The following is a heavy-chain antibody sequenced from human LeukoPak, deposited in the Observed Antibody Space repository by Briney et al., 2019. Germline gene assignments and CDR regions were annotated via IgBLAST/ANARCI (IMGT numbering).Heavy chain of an antibody. Sequence: GGSLRLSCAASGFTFSSYSMNWVRQAPGKGLEWVSSISSSSSYIYYADSVKGRFTISRDNAKNSLYLQMNSPRAEDTAVYYCARGVYYYDSSGAFDIWGQGTMVTVSS. D-gene: IGHD3-22*01. CDR1: GFTFSSYS. CDR3: ARGVYYYDSSGAFDI. V-gene: IGHV3-21*01. CDR2: ISSSSSYI. J-gene: IGHJ3*02.